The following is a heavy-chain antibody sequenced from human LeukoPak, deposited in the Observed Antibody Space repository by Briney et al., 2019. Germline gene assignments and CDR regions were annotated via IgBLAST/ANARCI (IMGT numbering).Heavy chain of an antibody. V-gene: IGHV3-23*01. Sequence: GGSLRLSCAASGFTFSTYAMSWVRQAPGKGLEWVSLISGSGANTYYADSVRGRFTISRDNSKNTLYLHMNSLRAEDTAVYCCAKERAGYTNPYYFDYWGQGTLVTVSS. CDR1: GFTFSTYA. CDR3: AKERAGYTNPYYFDY. J-gene: IGHJ4*02. D-gene: IGHD3-16*02. CDR2: ISGSGANT.